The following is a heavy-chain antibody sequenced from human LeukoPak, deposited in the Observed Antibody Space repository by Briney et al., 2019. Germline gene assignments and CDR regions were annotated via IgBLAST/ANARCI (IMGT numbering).Heavy chain of an antibody. Sequence: SETLSLTCTVSGGSISSGSYYWSWIRQPAGKELEWIGRIYTTGSTNYNPSLKSRVTISVDTSKNQFSLKLSSVTAADTAVYYCARRLVGLYNWFDPWGQGTLVTVSS. V-gene: IGHV4-61*02. CDR2: IYTTGST. J-gene: IGHJ5*02. CDR3: ARRLVGLYNWFDP. D-gene: IGHD3-9*01. CDR1: GGSISSGSYY.